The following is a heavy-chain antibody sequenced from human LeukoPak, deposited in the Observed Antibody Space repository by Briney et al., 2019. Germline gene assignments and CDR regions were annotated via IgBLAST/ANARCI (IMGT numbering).Heavy chain of an antibody. D-gene: IGHD3-10*01. V-gene: IGHV3-7*03. CDR2: IKQDGSEK. CDR1: GFTFSSYW. J-gene: IGHJ6*02. CDR3: ARDYGSGSYTYYYYGMDV. Sequence: GGFLRLSCAASGFTFSSYWMSWVRQAPGKGLEWVANIKQDGSEKYYVDSVKGRFTISRDNAKNSLYLQMNSLRAEDTAVYYCARDYGSGSYTYYYYGMDVWGQGTTVTVS.